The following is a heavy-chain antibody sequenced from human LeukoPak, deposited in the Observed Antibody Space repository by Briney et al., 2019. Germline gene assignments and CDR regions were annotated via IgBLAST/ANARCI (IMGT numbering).Heavy chain of an antibody. Sequence: SETLSLTCAVSGGSISSGGYSWSWIRQPPGKGLEWIGYIYHSGSTHYNPSLKSRVTISVDRSKNQFSLKLSSVTAADTAVYYCARVPYCSGGSCYPWAWFDPWGQGTLVTVSS. D-gene: IGHD2-15*01. CDR1: GGSISSGGYS. V-gene: IGHV4-30-2*01. CDR3: ARVPYCSGGSCYPWAWFDP. CDR2: IYHSGST. J-gene: IGHJ5*02.